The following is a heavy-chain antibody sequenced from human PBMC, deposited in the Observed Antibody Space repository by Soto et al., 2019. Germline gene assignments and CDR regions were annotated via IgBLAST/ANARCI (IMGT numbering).Heavy chain of an antibody. V-gene: IGHV3-23*01. CDR3: AKARDQQWVRLPFDY. J-gene: IGHJ4*02. Sequence: EVQLLESGGGLVQPGGSLRLSCVGSGFFFSSYTMTWVRQAPGKGLEWVSSFSATSENTYYADSVRGRFTIYRDNSKNTLFLQMNSLPAEDTAMYYCAKARDQQWVRLPFDYWGQGILVSVSS. CDR2: FSATSENT. CDR1: GFFFSSYT. D-gene: IGHD6-19*01.